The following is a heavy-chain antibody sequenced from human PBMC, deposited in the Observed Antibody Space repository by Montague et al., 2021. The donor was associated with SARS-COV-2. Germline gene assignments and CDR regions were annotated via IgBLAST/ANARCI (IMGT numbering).Heavy chain of an antibody. D-gene: IGHD3-10*02. Sequence: SETLSLTCTVSGGSISTYYWSWIRQPAGKGLEWIGRIYTSGSTNYNPSLKSRVTISVDTSKNQFSLKLSSVTAADTAVYYCARDFVVRGVSYGMDVWGQGTTVTVSS. CDR1: GGSISTYY. CDR3: ARDFVVRGVSYGMDV. J-gene: IGHJ6*02. CDR2: IYTSGST. V-gene: IGHV4-4*07.